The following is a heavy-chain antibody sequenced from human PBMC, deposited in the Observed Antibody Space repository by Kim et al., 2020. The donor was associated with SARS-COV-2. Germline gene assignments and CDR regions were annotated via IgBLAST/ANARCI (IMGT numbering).Heavy chain of an antibody. J-gene: IGHJ4*02. CDR3: ATGRGYYL. CDR1: GFSFSGFW. D-gene: IGHD3-10*01. V-gene: IGHV3-7*03. CDR2: IKQDGTEK. Sequence: GGSRLSCSGSGFSFSGFWMSWVRQAPGKGLEWVAKIKQDGTEKYYVDSVEGRFSISRDNAKNSVYLQMNRLRAEDTAMYYCATGRGYYLGGPGTRVTVSS.